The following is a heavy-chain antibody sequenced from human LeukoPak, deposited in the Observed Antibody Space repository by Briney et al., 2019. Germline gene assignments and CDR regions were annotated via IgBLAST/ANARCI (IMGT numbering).Heavy chain of an antibody. J-gene: IGHJ5*02. Sequence: GGSLRLSCAVSGFAFGSEAMSWVRQSPARGLEWVASISPGGGTTYYADYVKGRFTISRDNAKNSLYLQMNSLRAEDTALYYCAKDNQRYFDWLLRFDPWGQGTLVTVSS. CDR2: ISPGGGTT. D-gene: IGHD3-9*01. CDR3: AKDNQRYFDWLLRFDP. V-gene: IGHV3-23*01. CDR1: GFAFGSEA.